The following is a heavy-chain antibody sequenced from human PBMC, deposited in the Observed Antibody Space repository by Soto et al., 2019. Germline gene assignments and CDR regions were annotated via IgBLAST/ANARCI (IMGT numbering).Heavy chain of an antibody. D-gene: IGHD3-10*01. Sequence: SETLSLTCAVSGGSISSRNWWNWVRKPPGKGLEWIGYIYYSGSTYYNPSLKSRVTISVDTSKNQFSLKLSSVTAADTAVYYCARVRLTYYYGSGSYFGMDVWGQGTTVT. CDR1: GGSISSRNW. CDR3: ARVRLTYYYGSGSYFGMDV. CDR2: IYYSGST. J-gene: IGHJ6*02. V-gene: IGHV4-4*02.